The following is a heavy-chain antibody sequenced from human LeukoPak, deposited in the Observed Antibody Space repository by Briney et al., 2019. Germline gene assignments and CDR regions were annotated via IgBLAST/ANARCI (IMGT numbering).Heavy chain of an antibody. CDR3: AREPQYCSSTSCYLVMWFDP. Sequence: SETLSLTCIVSGGSISTYYWSWIRQPAGKGLEWIGRIYTSGSTNYNPSLKSRVTMSVDTSKNQFSLKLSSVTAADTAVYYCAREPQYCSSTSCYLVMWFDPWGQGTLVTVSS. D-gene: IGHD2-2*01. V-gene: IGHV4-4*07. J-gene: IGHJ5*02. CDR2: IYTSGST. CDR1: GGSISTYY.